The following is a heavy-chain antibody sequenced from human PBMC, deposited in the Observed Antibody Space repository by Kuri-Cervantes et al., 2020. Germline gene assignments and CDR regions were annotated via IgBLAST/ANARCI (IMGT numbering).Heavy chain of an antibody. CDR2: MNPKSGNT. V-gene: IGHV1-8*02. J-gene: IGHJ2*01. Sequence: ASVKVSCKASGYTFTSYDINWVRQATGQGLEWMGWMNPKSGNTGYAQKFQGRVTMTRNTSISTAYMELSSLRSEDTAVYYCARSPKYYYDSSGYWDWYFDLWGRGTLVTVSS. CDR1: GYTFTSYD. D-gene: IGHD3-22*01. CDR3: ARSPKYYYDSSGYWDWYFDL.